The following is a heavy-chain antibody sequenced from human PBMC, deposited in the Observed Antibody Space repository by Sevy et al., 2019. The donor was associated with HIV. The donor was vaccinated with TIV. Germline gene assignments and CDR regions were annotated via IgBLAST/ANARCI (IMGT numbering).Heavy chain of an antibody. CDR2: LSSDNAGST. CDR1: GFTFSNYA. CDR3: VKDRIETILWSKGDWFDP. V-gene: IGHV3-64D*06. J-gene: IGHJ5*02. Sequence: GGSLRLSCSASGFTFSNYAMHWVRQAPGKGLEYVSGLSSDNAGSTDYVDSVNGRFTISRDNSKNTLYLQMSSLRTEDTAEYSCVKDRIETILWSKGDWFDPWGQRTLVTVSS. D-gene: IGHD3-9*01.